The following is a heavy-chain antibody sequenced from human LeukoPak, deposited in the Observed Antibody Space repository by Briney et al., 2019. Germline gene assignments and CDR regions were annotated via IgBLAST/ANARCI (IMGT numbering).Heavy chain of an antibody. V-gene: IGHV3-23*01. CDR3: AKTLTMILVLRGGFDY. CDR2: ISGSGGST. CDR1: GFTFSIYG. Sequence: GGSLRLSCAASGFTFSIYGMSWVRQAPGKGLEWFSAISGSGGSTYYADSVKGRFTISRDNSKNTLYLQMNSLRAEDTAVYYCAKTLTMILVLRGGFDYWGQGALVTVSS. J-gene: IGHJ4*02. D-gene: IGHD3-22*01.